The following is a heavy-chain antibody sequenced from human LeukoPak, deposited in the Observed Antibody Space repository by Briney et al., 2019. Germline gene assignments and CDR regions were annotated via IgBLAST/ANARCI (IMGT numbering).Heavy chain of an antibody. D-gene: IGHD3-22*01. CDR3: AKDLPHYYDSSGYYYGGYFDY. Sequence: GGSLRLSCAASGFTFSSYAMSWVRQAPGKGLEWVSAISGSGGSTYYADSVKGRFTISRDNSKNTLYLQMNSLRAEDTAVYYCAKDLPHYYDSSGYYYGGYFDYWGQGTLVTVSS. V-gene: IGHV3-23*01. CDR2: ISGSGGST. CDR1: GFTFSSYA. J-gene: IGHJ4*02.